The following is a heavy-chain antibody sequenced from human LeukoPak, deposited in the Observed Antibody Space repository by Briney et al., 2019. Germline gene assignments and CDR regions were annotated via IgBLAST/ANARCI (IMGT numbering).Heavy chain of an antibody. Sequence: GGSLRLSCAASGFTVSSNYMSWVRQAPGKGLEWVSVIYSGGSTYYADSVKGRFTISRDNAKNSLYLQMNSLRAEDTAVYYCARDQLGDGDAFDIWGQGTMVTVSS. V-gene: IGHV3-66*01. CDR1: GFTVSSNY. CDR3: ARDQLGDGDAFDI. D-gene: IGHD1-1*01. J-gene: IGHJ3*02. CDR2: IYSGGST.